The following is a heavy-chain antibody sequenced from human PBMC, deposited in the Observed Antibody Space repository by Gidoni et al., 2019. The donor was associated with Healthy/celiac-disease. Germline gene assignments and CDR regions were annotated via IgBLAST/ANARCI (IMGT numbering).Heavy chain of an antibody. D-gene: IGHD3-10*01. CDR2: INHSGST. Sequence: QVQLQQWGAGLLKPSETLSLTCAVYGGSFSGYYWSWIRQPPGKGLEWIGEINHSGSTNYNPSLKSRVTISVDTSKNQFSLKLSSVTAADTAVYYCARTASGSYYSINKGWFDPWGQGTLVTVSS. J-gene: IGHJ5*02. CDR1: GGSFSGYY. CDR3: ARTASGSYYSINKGWFDP. V-gene: IGHV4-34*01.